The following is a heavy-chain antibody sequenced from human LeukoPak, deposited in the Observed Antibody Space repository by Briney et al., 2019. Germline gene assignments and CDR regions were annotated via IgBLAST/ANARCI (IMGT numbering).Heavy chain of an antibody. V-gene: IGHV3-53*01. Sequence: GGSLRLSCAASGFTVSSNYMSWVRQAPGKGLEWVSIIYSGDSTYYADSVKGRFTISRDNSKNTLYLLMNSLRAEDTAAYYCVRERGNDSGYFDYWGQGTLVTVSS. CDR2: IYSGDST. CDR3: VRERGNDSGYFDY. D-gene: IGHD1-1*01. J-gene: IGHJ4*02. CDR1: GFTVSSNY.